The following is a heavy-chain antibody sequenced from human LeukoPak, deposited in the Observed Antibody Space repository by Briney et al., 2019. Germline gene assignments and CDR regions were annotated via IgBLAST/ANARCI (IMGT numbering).Heavy chain of an antibody. CDR2: IVVGTDNT. J-gene: IGHJ3*02. CDR1: GFTFTTST. CDR3: VAETSILGTAVFDI. D-gene: IGHD2-21*02. V-gene: IGHV1-58*02. Sequence: GASVKVSCKASGFTFTTSTMHWVRQARGQRLEWIGWIVVGTDNTRYAQNFQERVTITRDMSTGTTYMDLRSLTSDDTAVYYCVAETSILGTAVFDIWGQGTMVTVSS.